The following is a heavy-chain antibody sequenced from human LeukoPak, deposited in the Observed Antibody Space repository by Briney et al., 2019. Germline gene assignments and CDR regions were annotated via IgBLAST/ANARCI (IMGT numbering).Heavy chain of an antibody. CDR2: MNPNSGNT. D-gene: IGHD5-18*01. V-gene: IGHV1-8*01. CDR1: GYTFTSYD. J-gene: IGHJ4*02. Sequence: ASVKVSCKASGYTFTSYDINWVRQATGQGLEWMGWMNPNSGNTGYAQKFQGRVTMTRNTSISTAYMELSSLRSEDTAVYYCASLGEYSYVHFDYWGQGTLVTVSS. CDR3: ASLGEYSYVHFDY.